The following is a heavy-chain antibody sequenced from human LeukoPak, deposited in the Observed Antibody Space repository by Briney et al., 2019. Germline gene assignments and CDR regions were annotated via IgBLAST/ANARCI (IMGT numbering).Heavy chain of an antibody. CDR2: IKTDGSIT. J-gene: IGHJ4*02. Sequence: GGSLRLSCEGSGFSFINAWMNWVRQAPGKGLEWVGRIKTDGSITSYADSVKGRFTISRDNAKNTLYLQMNSLRAEDTAVYYCARDRTTVTVFDYWGQGTLVTVSS. CDR1: GFSFINAW. D-gene: IGHD4-17*01. CDR3: ARDRTTVTVFDY. V-gene: IGHV3-74*01.